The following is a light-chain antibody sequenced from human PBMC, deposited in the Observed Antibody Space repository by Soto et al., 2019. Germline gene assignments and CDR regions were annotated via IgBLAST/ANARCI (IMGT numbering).Light chain of an antibody. CDR1: SSDVGSYNL. CDR3: CSYAGSSSVV. CDR2: EGS. J-gene: IGLJ2*01. V-gene: IGLV2-23*01. Sequence: VLTQPASVSGSPGQSITISCTGTSSDVGSYNLVSWYQQHPGKAPKLMIYEGSKRPSGVSNRFSGSKSGNTASLTISGLQAEDEADYYCCSYAGSSSVVFGGGTKLNVL.